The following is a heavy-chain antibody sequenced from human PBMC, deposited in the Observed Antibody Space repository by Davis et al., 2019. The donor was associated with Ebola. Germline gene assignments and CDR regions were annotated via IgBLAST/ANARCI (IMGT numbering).Heavy chain of an antibody. CDR1: GGTFSSYA. CDR3: ASKMYGDYVFDY. V-gene: IGHV1-69*13. CDR2: IIPIFGTA. D-gene: IGHD4-17*01. Sequence: SVKVSCKASGGTFSSYAISWVRQAPGQGLEWMGGIIPIFGTANYAQKFQGRVTITADESKSTAYMELSSLRSEDTAVYYCASKMYGDYVFDYWGQGTLVTVSS. J-gene: IGHJ4*02.